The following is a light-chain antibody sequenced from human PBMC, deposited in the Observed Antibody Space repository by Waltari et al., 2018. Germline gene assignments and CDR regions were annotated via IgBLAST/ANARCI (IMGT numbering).Light chain of an antibody. CDR1: QTVDKW. V-gene: IGKV1-5*03. J-gene: IGKJ1*01. Sequence: DIQMTQSPSTLSASVGDRVTITCRASQTVDKWLAWYQQKPGKVPKVLISKASSLESGVPSRFSGSGSGTDFTLSISSLQLDDFATYYSQQYYNYSWTFGQGTKVDIK. CDR3: QQYYNYSWT. CDR2: KAS.